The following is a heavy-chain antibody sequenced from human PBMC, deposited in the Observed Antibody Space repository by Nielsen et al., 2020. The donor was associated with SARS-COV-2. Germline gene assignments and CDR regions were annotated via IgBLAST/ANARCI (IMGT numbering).Heavy chain of an antibody. CDR3: ARSRGGCSSTSCPRPYYMDV. CDR2: INHSGST. CDR1: GGSFSGYY. V-gene: IGHV4-34*01. D-gene: IGHD2-2*01. Sequence: SETLSLTCAVYGGSFSGYYWSWIRQPPGKGLVWFGEINHSGSTNYNPSLKSRVTISLVTSKNEFFLKLSSVTAADTAVYYCARSRGGCSSTSCPRPYYMDVWGKGTTVTVSS. J-gene: IGHJ6*03.